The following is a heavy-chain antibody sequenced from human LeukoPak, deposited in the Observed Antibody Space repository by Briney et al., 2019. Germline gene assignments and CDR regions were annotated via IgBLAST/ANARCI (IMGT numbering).Heavy chain of an antibody. V-gene: IGHV3-30*03. D-gene: IGHD2-21*01. CDR3: ARGNAASYYQFDY. Sequence: PGRSLRLSCAASGFTFSSYGMHWVRPAPGKGLEWVAVISYDGSNKYYADSVKGRFTISRDNSKNTLYLQMNSLRAEDTAVYYCARGNAASYYQFDYWGQGTLVTVSS. J-gene: IGHJ4*02. CDR2: ISYDGSNK. CDR1: GFTFSSYG.